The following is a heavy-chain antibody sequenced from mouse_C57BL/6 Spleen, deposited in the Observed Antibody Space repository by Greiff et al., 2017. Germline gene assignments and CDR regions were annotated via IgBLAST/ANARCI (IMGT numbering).Heavy chain of an antibody. CDR1: GYTFTDYE. Sequence: QVHVKQSGAELVRPGASVTLSCKASGYTFTDYEMHWVKQTPVHGLEWIGAIDPETGGTAYNQKFKGKAILTADKSSSTAYMELRSLTSEDSAVYDCTREGFTTVVADWYFDVWGTGTTVTVSS. D-gene: IGHD1-1*01. V-gene: IGHV1-15*01. CDR3: TREGFTTVVADWYFDV. CDR2: IDPETGGT. J-gene: IGHJ1*03.